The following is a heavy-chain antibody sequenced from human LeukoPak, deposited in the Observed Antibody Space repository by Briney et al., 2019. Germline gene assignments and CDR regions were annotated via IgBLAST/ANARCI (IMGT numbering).Heavy chain of an antibody. CDR1: GGSISSSSAY. CDR2: IYYSKNT. D-gene: IGHD5-18*01. CDR3: VSPRGFSYGYFDY. J-gene: IGHJ4*02. V-gene: IGHV4-39*01. Sequence: SETLSLTCTVSGGSISSSSAYWGWIRQPPGKGLEWIGSIYYSKNTYYNPSLKSRATIPADTSKNQFSLTLGSVSATDTAVYYCVSPRGFSYGYFDYWGQGTLVTVSS.